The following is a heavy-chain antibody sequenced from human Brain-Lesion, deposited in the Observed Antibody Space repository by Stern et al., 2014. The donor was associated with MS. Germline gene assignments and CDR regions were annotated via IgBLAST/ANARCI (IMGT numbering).Heavy chain of an antibody. CDR2: IFNSGST. J-gene: IGHJ6*02. Sequence: VQLLESGPGLVKTSQTLSLSCTVSGGSISSGGYYWSWIRQPPGKGLEWIGRIFNSGSTSYNPSLKSRVTISIDTPKNQFSLRLNSMTAADTAVYYCARGRVVPGFQYYATDVWGQGTTVIVSS. CDR1: GGSISSGGYY. V-gene: IGHV4-61*02. CDR3: ARGRVVPGFQYYATDV. D-gene: IGHD2-2*01.